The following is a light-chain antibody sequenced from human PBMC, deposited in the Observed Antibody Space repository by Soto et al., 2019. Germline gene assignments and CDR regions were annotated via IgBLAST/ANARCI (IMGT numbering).Light chain of an antibody. V-gene: IGKV1-5*03. J-gene: IGKJ1*01. CDR3: QQYDSYSQT. CDR1: QSISNW. Sequence: DIQMTQSPSTLSASVGDRVTITCRASQSISNWLAWYQQKPGKAPKLLIYKASSLESGVPSRFSGRGSGTEFTLTISSLQPDDLATYYCQQYDSYSQTFGQGTKVDIK. CDR2: KAS.